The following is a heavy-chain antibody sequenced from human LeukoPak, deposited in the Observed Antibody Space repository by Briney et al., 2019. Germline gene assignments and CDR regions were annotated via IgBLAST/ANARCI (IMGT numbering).Heavy chain of an antibody. CDR1: GFTFSSYG. CDR2: ISGSGGST. J-gene: IGHJ6*03. V-gene: IGHV3-23*01. D-gene: IGHD3-22*01. Sequence: PGGSLRLSCAASGFTFSSYGMSWVRQAPGKGLEWVSAISGSGGSTYYADSVKGRFTISRDNSKNTLYLQMNSLRAEDTAVYYCAKDLRYYYDSSGYYYGDYYYMDVWGKGTTVTISS. CDR3: AKDLRYYYDSSGYYYGDYYYMDV.